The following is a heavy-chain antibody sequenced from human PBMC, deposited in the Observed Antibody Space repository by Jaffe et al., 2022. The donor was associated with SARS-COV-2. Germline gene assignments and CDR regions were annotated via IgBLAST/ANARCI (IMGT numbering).Heavy chain of an antibody. CDR2: ISYDGSNK. Sequence: QVQLVESGGGVVQPGRSLRLSCAASGFTFSSYGMHWVRQAPGKGLEWVAVISYDGSNKYYADSVKGRFTISRDNSKNTLYLQMNSLRAEDTAVYYCAKDQTLIRYFDSYGMDVWGQGTTVTVSS. J-gene: IGHJ6*02. D-gene: IGHD3-9*01. CDR1: GFTFSSYG. V-gene: IGHV3-30*18. CDR3: AKDQTLIRYFDSYGMDV.